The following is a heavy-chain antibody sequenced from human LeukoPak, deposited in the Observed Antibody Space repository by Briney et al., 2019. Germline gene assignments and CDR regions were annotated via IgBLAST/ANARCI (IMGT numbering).Heavy chain of an antibody. V-gene: IGHV1-18*01. CDR2: ISAFNGNT. CDR3: ARESGIVGAQSDAVDI. D-gene: IGHD1-26*01. CDR1: GYTFTSYG. Sequence: ASVKVSSKASGYTFTSYGISWVRQAPRQRLEWMGWISAFNGNTNYTQKLQGRVTMTTDTSTSTAYMELRSLRSDDTAVYYCARESGIVGAQSDAVDIWGQGTMVTVSS. J-gene: IGHJ3*02.